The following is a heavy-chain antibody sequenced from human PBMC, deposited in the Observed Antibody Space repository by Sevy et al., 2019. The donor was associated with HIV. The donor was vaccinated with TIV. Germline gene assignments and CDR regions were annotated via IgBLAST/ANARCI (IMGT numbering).Heavy chain of an antibody. D-gene: IGHD6-6*01. Sequence: GGSLRLSCAASGFTFSSYGMNWVRQAPGKGLEWVSYIRSSSSITYYADFVKGRFTISRDNDNKLLYLQMNSLRDEDTAVYYCARLTGAACPYYSFDIWGQGTMVTVSS. J-gene: IGHJ3*02. CDR3: ARLTGAACPYYSFDI. CDR1: GFTFSSYG. CDR2: IRSSSSIT. V-gene: IGHV3-48*02.